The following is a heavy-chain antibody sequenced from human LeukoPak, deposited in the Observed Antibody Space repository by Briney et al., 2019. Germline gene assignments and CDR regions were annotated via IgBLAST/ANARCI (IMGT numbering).Heavy chain of an antibody. J-gene: IGHJ6*02. CDR3: GKDFGYSGYDYYYYGMDV. D-gene: IGHD5-12*01. CDR1: GFTLWIYL. Sequence: PGGSLTLSCAACGFTLWIYLVHGLPDAPGRGLEGVAFIRYEGSNKYYAHSVKGRFTISRDNSKNTLNLQMNSLRAEDAAVYYCGKDFGYSGYDYYYYGMDVWGQGTTVTVSS. V-gene: IGHV3-30*02. CDR2: IRYEGSNK.